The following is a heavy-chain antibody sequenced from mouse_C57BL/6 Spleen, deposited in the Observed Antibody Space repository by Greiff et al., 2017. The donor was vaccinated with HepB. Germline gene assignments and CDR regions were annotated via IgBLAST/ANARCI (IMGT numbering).Heavy chain of an antibody. CDR2: IDPETGGT. D-gene: IGHD2-2*01. J-gene: IGHJ3*01. CDR1: GYTFTDYE. Sequence: VQLKESGAELVRPGASVTLSCKASGYTFTDYEMHWVKQTPVHGLEWIGAIDPETGGTAYNQKFKGKAILTADKSSSTAYMELRSLTSEDSAVYYCTREMVTSLFAYWGQGTLVTVSA. V-gene: IGHV1-15*01. CDR3: TREMVTSLFAY.